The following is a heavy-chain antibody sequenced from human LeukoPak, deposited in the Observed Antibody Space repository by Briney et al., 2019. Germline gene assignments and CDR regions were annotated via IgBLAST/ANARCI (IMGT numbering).Heavy chain of an antibody. CDR2: INPNSGGT. V-gene: IGHV1-2*02. J-gene: IGHJ4*02. D-gene: IGHD3-10*01. Sequence: ASVKVSYKASGYTFTGYYMHWVRQAPGQGLEWMGWINPNSGGTNYAQKFQGRVTMTRDTSISTAYMELSRLRSDDTAVYYCARTYYYGSGGALDYFDYWGQGTLVTVSS. CDR1: GYTFTGYY. CDR3: ARTYYYGSGGALDYFDY.